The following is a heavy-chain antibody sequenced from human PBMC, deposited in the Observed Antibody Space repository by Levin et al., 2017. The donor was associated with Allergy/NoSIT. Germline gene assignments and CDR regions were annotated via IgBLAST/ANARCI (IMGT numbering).Heavy chain of an antibody. CDR2: INSDGSST. J-gene: IGHJ6*02. D-gene: IGHD2-21*02. Sequence: GESLKISCAASGFTFSSYWIHWVRQAPGKGLVWVSRINSDGSSTTYADSVKGRFTISRDSAKNTLYLQMNSLRAEDTAVYYCARTYCGGDCYHFHYYGMDVWGQGTTVTVSS. CDR1: GFTFSSYW. CDR3: ARTYCGGDCYHFHYYGMDV. V-gene: IGHV3-74*01.